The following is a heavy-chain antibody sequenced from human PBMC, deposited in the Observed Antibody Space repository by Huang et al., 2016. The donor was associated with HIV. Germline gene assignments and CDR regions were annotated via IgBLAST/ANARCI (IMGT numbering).Heavy chain of an antibody. V-gene: IGHV4-34*01. Sequence: VQLRQWGTTLLKPSETLSLKCAVYGGSFTNHYWTWIRQSPGKGPEWIGEIDHRGRTTYNPSLRSRVSMSIDTSKNQVSLNVTAVTDADTAVYFCARPQMTDATSDSSWNYFDSWGQGTLVTVSS. CDR3: ARPQMTDATSDSSWNYFDS. CDR1: GGSFTNHY. CDR2: IDHRGRT. J-gene: IGHJ4*02. D-gene: IGHD2-21*02.